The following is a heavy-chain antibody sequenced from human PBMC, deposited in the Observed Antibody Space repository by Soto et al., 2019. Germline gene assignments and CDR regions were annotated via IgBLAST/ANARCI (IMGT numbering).Heavy chain of an antibody. CDR2: ISSSSSTI. J-gene: IGHJ6*02. CDR3: ARLQLERLHYYYGLDV. V-gene: IGHV3-48*02. D-gene: IGHD1-1*01. CDR1: GFTFSDYS. Sequence: GGSVRLSCAASGFTFSDYSMNWVRQAPGRGLEWVSYISSSSSTIYYADSVTGRFTISRDNAKNSLYLQMNSLRDEDSAVYYCARLQLERLHYYYGLDVWGQGTTVTVSS.